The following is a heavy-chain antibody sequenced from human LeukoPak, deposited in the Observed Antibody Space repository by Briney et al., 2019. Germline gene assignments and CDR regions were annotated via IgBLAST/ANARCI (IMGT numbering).Heavy chain of an antibody. V-gene: IGHV1-2*06. D-gene: IGHD3-10*01. CDR2: INPNSGGT. J-gene: IGHJ4*02. CDR1: GYTFTNYY. CDR3: ARDRRDYYGSGSYNEFDY. Sequence: VASVKVSCKASGYTFTNYYIHWVRQAPGQGLEWLGRINPNSGGTNYAQKFQGRVTMTRDTSTSTAYMELSRLRSDDTAVYYCARDRRDYYGSGSYNEFDYWGQGTLVTVSS.